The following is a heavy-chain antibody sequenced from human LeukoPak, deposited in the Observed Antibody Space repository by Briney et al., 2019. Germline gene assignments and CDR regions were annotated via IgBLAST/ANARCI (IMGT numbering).Heavy chain of an antibody. Sequence: ASVKVSCKVSGYTLTELSMHWVRQAPGKGLEWMGGCDPEDGETIYAQKFQGRVTMTEDTSTDTAYMELSSPRSEDTAVYYCATSINYDILTGYYPFDYWGQGTLVTVSS. CDR3: ATSINYDILTGYYPFDY. CDR1: GYTLTELS. D-gene: IGHD3-9*01. V-gene: IGHV1-24*01. J-gene: IGHJ4*02. CDR2: CDPEDGET.